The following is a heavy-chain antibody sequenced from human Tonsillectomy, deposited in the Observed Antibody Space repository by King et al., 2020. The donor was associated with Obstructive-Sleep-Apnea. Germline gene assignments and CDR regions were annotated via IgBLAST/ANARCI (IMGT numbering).Heavy chain of an antibody. D-gene: IGHD6-13*01. Sequence: VQLVESGGGLVQPGRSLRLSCAASGFTFHDYAMHWVRQAPGKGLEWVSGISWNSGSIAYADSVKGRFNISRDNAKKSLHLQMNSLRGEDTALYYCAKAPAGHTSSPPAYWGQGPLVTVS. CDR2: ISWNSGSI. CDR1: GFTFHDYA. CDR3: AKAPAGHTSSPPAY. J-gene: IGHJ4*02. V-gene: IGHV3-9*01.